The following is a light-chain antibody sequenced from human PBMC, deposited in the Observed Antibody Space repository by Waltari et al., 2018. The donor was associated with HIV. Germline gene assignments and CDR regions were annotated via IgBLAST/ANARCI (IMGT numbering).Light chain of an antibody. CDR3: QTWDSRTVV. V-gene: IGLV3-1*01. CDR1: KLGETY. J-gene: IGLJ2*01. Sequence: SYELTQPPSLSVSPGQTASIACSGYKLGETYASWSQQKPGQSPVLVIYQDIKRPSGIPERFSGSKSGNTATLTISGTQAMDEADYYCQTWDSRTVVFGGGTKLTVL. CDR2: QDI.